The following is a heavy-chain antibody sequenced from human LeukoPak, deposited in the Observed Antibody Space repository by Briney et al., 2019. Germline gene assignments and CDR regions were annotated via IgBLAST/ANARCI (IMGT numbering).Heavy chain of an antibody. CDR3: ASGMDIVVVPAAADYYYYGMDV. CDR2: MNPNSGNT. CDR1: GYTFTSYD. V-gene: IGHV1-8*01. D-gene: IGHD2-2*03. J-gene: IGHJ6*02. Sequence: ASVKVSCKASGYTFTSYDINWVRQATGQGLEWMGWMNPNSGNTGYAQKFQGRVTITADKSTSTAYMELSSLRSEDTAVYYCASGMDIVVVPAAADYYYYGMDVWGQGTTVTVSS.